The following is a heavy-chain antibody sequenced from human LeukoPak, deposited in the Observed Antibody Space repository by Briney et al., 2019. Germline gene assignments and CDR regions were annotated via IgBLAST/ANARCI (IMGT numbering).Heavy chain of an antibody. J-gene: IGHJ4*02. CDR3: ARAHDSSAHSYGY. V-gene: IGHV3-74*01. CDR1: GFTFSSYW. D-gene: IGHD3-22*01. Sequence: GGSLRLSCAASGFTFSSYWMHWVRQAPGKGLVWVSHINSDGSSTSYADSVKGRFTISRDNAKNTLYLQMNSLRAEDTAVYYCARAHDSSAHSYGYWGQGILVTVSS. CDR2: INSDGSST.